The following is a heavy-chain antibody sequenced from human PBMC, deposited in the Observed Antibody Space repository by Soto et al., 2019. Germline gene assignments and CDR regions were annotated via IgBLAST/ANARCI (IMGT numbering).Heavy chain of an antibody. CDR3: ARAIGLLYYFDY. J-gene: IGHJ4*02. CDR2: IYHSGST. D-gene: IGHD1-26*01. CDR1: GGSISSGGYS. V-gene: IGHV4-30-2*01. Sequence: SETLSLTCPVSGGSISSGGYSWSWIRQPPGKGLEWIGYIYHSGSTYYNPSLKSRVTISVDRSKNQFSLKLSSVTAADTAVYYCARAIGLLYYFDYWGQGTLVTVSS.